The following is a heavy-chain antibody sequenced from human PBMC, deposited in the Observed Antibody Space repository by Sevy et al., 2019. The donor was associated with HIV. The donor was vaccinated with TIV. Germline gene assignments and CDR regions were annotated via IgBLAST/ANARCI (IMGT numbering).Heavy chain of an antibody. CDR1: GFTFSTYN. Sequence: GGSLRLSCAASGFTFSTYNMNWVRQAPGKGLEWVSSIWSSSSYIYYADSVKGRFSISRDNAKNSLYLQMNSLKVEDTAVYYCARDRTYGSFIDYWGQGTLVTVSS. D-gene: IGHD3-10*01. CDR3: ARDRTYGSFIDY. CDR2: IWSSSSYI. V-gene: IGHV3-21*01. J-gene: IGHJ4*02.